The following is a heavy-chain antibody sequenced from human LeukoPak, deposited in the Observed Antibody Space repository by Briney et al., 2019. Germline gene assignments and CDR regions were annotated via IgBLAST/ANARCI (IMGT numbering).Heavy chain of an antibody. J-gene: IGHJ3*02. Sequence: GGSLRLSCAASGFTFSSYSMNWVRQAPGKGLEWVSSISSSSSYIYYADSVKGRFTISRDNSKNTLYLQMNSLRAEDTAVYYCAKDSGYSSGWYPGWAFDIWGQGTMVTVSS. CDR2: ISSSSSYI. CDR3: AKDSGYSSGWYPGWAFDI. V-gene: IGHV3-21*04. D-gene: IGHD6-19*01. CDR1: GFTFSSYS.